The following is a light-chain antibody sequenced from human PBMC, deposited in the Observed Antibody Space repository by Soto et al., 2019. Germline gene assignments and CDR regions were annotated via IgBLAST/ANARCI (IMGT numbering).Light chain of an antibody. CDR1: SSDIGAYDY. V-gene: IGLV2-14*01. CDR3: SSHAGSSAFYV. CDR2: EVT. J-gene: IGLJ1*01. Sequence: QSALTQPASVSGSPGQSITISCTGTSSDIGAYDYVSWYQQYPGRVPKLLIHEVTNRPSGVSDRFSGSKSGNTASLNISGLQTEDEADYYCSSHAGSSAFYVFGTGTKVTVL.